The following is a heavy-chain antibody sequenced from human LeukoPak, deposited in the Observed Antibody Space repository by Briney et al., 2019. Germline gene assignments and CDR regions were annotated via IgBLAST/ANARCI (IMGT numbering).Heavy chain of an antibody. CDR2: IIPIFGTA. V-gene: IGHV1-69*13. D-gene: IGHD6-6*01. J-gene: IGHJ5*02. CDR1: GGTFSSYA. CDR3: AREITYSSSSVKSWFDP. Sequence: GASVKVSCKASGGTFSSYAISWVRQAPGQGLEWMGGIIPIFGTANYAQKFQGRVTITADESTSTAYMELSSLRSEDTAVYYCAREITYSSSSVKSWFDPWGQGTLVTVSS.